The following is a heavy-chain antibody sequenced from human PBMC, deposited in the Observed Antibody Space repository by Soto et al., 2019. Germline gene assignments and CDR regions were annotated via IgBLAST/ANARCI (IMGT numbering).Heavy chain of an antibody. D-gene: IGHD3-16*01. V-gene: IGHV3-23*01. J-gene: IGHJ4*02. CDR3: AKGRTFFDF. Sequence: VPLLESGGGLVQPGGSLRLSCAASGFAFSDYAMTWVRQAPGKGLEWVSDISDGDGATHYADSVKGRFTISRDDSKNTLYLQMDSLRAEDAAVYYCAKGRTFFDFWGQGTLVTVSS. CDR1: GFAFSDYA. CDR2: ISDGDGAT.